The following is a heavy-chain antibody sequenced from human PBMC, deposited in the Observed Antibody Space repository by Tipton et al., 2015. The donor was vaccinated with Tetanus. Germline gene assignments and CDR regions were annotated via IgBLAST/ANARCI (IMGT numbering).Heavy chain of an antibody. Sequence: TLSLTCTVSGGSIGSGGYYWNWIRQLPGKGLEWIGYIYYSGTIYSNPSLRSRVTISGDTSKNYFSLDVRSVTAADTAVYYCAGGLPREPFYFDYWGRGKQVTVSS. CDR2: IYYSGTI. CDR1: GGSIGSGGYY. J-gene: IGHJ4*02. CDR3: AGGLPREPFYFDY. V-gene: IGHV4-31*03. D-gene: IGHD1-26*01.